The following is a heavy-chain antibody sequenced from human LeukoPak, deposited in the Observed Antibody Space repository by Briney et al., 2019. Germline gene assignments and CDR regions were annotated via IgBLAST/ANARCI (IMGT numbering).Heavy chain of an antibody. CDR2: ISGGGGST. CDR1: GFSFSSYG. Sequence: GGSLRLSCAASGFSFSSYGMTWVRQAPGKGLEWVSSISGGGGSTNSADSVKGRFTISRDNSKNTLYLQMNSLRAEDTAVYYCAKRSYYDSSGYYREYYFDHWGQGIPVTVS. V-gene: IGHV3-23*01. J-gene: IGHJ4*02. D-gene: IGHD3-22*01. CDR3: AKRSYYDSSGYYREYYFDH.